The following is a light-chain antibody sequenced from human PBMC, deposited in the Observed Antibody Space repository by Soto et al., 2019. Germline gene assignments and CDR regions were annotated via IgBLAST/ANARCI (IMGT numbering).Light chain of an antibody. CDR2: DVS. J-gene: IGLJ2*01. Sequence: QSALTQPASVSGSPGQSITISCTGTSSDVGGYNYVSWYQQHPGKAPKLMIYDVSNRPSGVSNRFSGSKSGNTASLTISGLQAEEEADYYCSSYTSSSPPLYVVFGGGTKLTVL. CDR3: SSYTSSSPPLYVV. CDR1: SSDVGGYNY. V-gene: IGLV2-14*01.